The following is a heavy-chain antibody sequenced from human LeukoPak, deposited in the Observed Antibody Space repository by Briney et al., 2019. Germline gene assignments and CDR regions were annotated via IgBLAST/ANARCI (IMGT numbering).Heavy chain of an antibody. CDR3: ARQSIAARPGNYYYGMDV. Sequence: SVKVSCKASGGTFSSYAISWVRQAPGQGLEWMGGIIPIFGTANYAQKFQGRVTITADESTSTAYMELSSLRSEDTAVYYCARQSIAARPGNYYYGMDVWGQGTTVTVSS. V-gene: IGHV1-69*13. CDR1: GGTFSSYA. CDR2: IIPIFGTA. J-gene: IGHJ6*02. D-gene: IGHD6-6*01.